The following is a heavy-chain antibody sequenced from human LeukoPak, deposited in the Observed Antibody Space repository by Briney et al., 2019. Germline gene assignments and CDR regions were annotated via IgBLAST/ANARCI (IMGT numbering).Heavy chain of an antibody. CDR3: ARDSPIYCSSTSCRGDY. CDR2: IIPILGIA. V-gene: IGHV1-69*04. CDR1: GGTFSSYA. D-gene: IGHD2-2*01. J-gene: IGHJ4*02. Sequence: SVKVSCKASGGTFSSYAISWVRQAPGQGLEWMGRIIPILGIANYAQKFQGRVTITADKSTSTAYMELSSLRSEDTAVYYCARDSPIYCSSTSCRGDYWGQGTLVTVSS.